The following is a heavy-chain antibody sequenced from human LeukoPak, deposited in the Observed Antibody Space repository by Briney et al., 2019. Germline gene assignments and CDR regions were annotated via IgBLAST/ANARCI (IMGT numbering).Heavy chain of an antibody. CDR2: ISSSSSYI. CDR3: ASILDPYCSSTSCTDY. J-gene: IGHJ4*02. D-gene: IGHD2-2*01. V-gene: IGHV3-21*01. CDR1: EFTFSSYS. Sequence: GGSLRLSCAASEFTFSSYSMNWVRQAPGKGLEWVSSISSSSSYIYYADSVKGRFTISRDNAKNSLYLQMNSLRAEDTAVYYCASILDPYCSSTSCTDYWGQGTLVTVSS.